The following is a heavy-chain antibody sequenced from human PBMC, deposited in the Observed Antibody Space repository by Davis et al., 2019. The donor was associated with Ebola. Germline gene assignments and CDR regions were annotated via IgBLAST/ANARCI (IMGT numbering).Heavy chain of an antibody. CDR3: ARRIAAAGTNYFDY. Sequence: GESLKLSCKGSGYSFTSYWIGWVRQMPGKGLEWMGIIYPGDSDTRYSPSFQGQVTISADRSISTAYLQWSSLKASDTAMYYCARRIAAAGTNYFDYWGQGTLVTVSS. D-gene: IGHD6-13*01. V-gene: IGHV5-51*01. CDR1: GYSFTSYW. CDR2: IYPGDSDT. J-gene: IGHJ4*02.